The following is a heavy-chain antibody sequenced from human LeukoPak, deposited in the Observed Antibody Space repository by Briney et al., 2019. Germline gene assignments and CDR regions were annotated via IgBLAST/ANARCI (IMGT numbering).Heavy chain of an antibody. CDR2: ISAYNGNT. J-gene: IGHJ6*02. D-gene: IGHD2-2*02. Sequence: GASVKVSCKASGYTFTSYGISWVRQAPGQGLEGMGWISAYNGNTNYAQKLQGRVTMTTDTSTSTAYMELRSLRSDDTAVYYCARVDCSSTSCYTYYYYYGMDVWGQGTTVTVSS. CDR1: GYTFTSYG. V-gene: IGHV1-18*01. CDR3: ARVDCSSTSCYTYYYYYGMDV.